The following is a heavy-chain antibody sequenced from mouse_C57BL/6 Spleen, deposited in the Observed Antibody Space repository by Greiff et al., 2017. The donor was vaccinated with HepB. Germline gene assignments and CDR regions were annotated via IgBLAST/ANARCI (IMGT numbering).Heavy chain of an antibody. CDR1: GYTFTSYW. CDR2: IDPSDSYT. J-gene: IGHJ2*01. CDR3: ANNWDY. V-gene: IGHV1-50*01. D-gene: IGHD4-1*02. Sequence: QVQLKQPGAELVKPGASVKLSCKASGYTFTSYWMQWVKQRPGQGLEWIGEIDPSDSYTNYNQKFKGKATLTVDTSSSTAYMQLSSLTSEDSAVYYCANNWDYWGQGTTLTVSS.